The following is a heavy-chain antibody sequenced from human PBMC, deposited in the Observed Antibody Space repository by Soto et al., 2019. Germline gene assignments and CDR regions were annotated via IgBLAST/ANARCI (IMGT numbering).Heavy chain of an antibody. CDR2: IWYNGTNK. J-gene: IGHJ4*02. CDR1: GFPFWTYG. CDR3: ARAGSAASGNPFEH. Sequence: QEQLVGSGGGVVQPGRSLRLSCAASGFPFWTYGMHWVRQAPGKGLEWVAVIWYNGTNKYYADSLKGRFTISRDNSRNTLYLQMNSLRVEDTAIYYCARAGSAASGNPFEHWGQGTLVTVSS. D-gene: IGHD6-13*01. V-gene: IGHV3-33*01.